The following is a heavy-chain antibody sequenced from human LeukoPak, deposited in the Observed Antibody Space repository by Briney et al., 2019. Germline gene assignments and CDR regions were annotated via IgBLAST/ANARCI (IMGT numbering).Heavy chain of an antibody. Sequence: PGGSLRLSCAASGFTFSSYAMSWVRQAPGKGLEWVSAISGSGGSTYYADSAKGRFTISRDNSKNTLYLQMNSLRAEDTAVYYCAKGVKRITMVRGLLRHQYYYYYMDVWGKGTTVTVSS. D-gene: IGHD3-10*01. J-gene: IGHJ6*03. CDR1: GFTFSSYA. CDR2: ISGSGGST. V-gene: IGHV3-23*01. CDR3: AKGVKRITMVRGLLRHQYYYYYMDV.